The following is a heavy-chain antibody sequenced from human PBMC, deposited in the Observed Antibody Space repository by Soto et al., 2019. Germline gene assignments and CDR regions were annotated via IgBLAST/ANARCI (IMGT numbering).Heavy chain of an antibody. CDR1: GVSISTSNW. J-gene: IGHJ4*02. D-gene: IGHD6-13*01. V-gene: IGHV4-4*02. Sequence: SETLSLTCAVSGVSISTSNWWSWVRQPPGKGLEWIGEVYRTGSTNYNPSLESRLTISVDKSKNQFSLKLTSVTAADTAVYYCARARGTIAAAAIFDCWGQGTLVTVSS. CDR3: ARARGTIAAAAIFDC. CDR2: VYRTGST.